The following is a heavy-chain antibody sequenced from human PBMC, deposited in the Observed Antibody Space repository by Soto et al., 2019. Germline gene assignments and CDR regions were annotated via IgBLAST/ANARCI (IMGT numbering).Heavy chain of an antibody. CDR3: ARAAYGDYLRAFDI. CDR1: GFTFSSYW. V-gene: IGHV3-74*01. D-gene: IGHD4-17*01. Sequence: EVQLVESGGGLVQPGGSLRLSCAASGFTFSSYWMHWVRQAPGKGLVWVSRINSDGSSTSYADSVKGRFTISRDNAKNTLYLQMNSLRAEDTAVYYCARAAYGDYLRAFDIWGQGTMVTVSS. CDR2: INSDGSST. J-gene: IGHJ3*02.